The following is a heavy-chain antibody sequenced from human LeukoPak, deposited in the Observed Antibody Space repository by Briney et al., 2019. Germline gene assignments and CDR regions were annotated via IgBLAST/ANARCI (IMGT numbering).Heavy chain of an antibody. CDR2: IYYSGST. J-gene: IGHJ3*02. Sequence: PSETLSLTCTVSGGSISSYYWSWIRQPPGKGLEWIGYIYYSGSTNYNPSLKSRVTISVDTSKNQFSLKLSSVTAADTAVYYCARDSRRSLDAFDIWGQGTMVTVSS. V-gene: IGHV4-59*12. CDR3: ARDSRRSLDAFDI. CDR1: GGSISSYY.